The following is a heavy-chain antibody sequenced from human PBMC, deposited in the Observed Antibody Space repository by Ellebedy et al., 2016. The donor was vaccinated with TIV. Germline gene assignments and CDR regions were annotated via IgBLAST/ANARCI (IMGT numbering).Heavy chain of an antibody. CDR1: GFTFSNYW. CDR3: ARDPGYYYYGMDV. CDR2: IKQDGSEK. J-gene: IGHJ6*02. Sequence: ETLSLTCLTSGFTFSNYWMSWVRQAPGKGLEWVANIKQDGSEKYYVDSVKGRFTISRDNAKNSLYLQMNSLRAEDTAVYYCARDPGYYYYGMDVWGQGTTVTVSS. V-gene: IGHV3-7*01.